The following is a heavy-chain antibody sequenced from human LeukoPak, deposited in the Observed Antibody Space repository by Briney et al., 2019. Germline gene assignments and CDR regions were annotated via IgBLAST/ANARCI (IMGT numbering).Heavy chain of an antibody. CDR1: GDSVSSNSAA. V-gene: IGHV6-1*01. CDR2: TYYRSKWYN. CDR3: ARVWTAMVLSRGRAFDI. D-gene: IGHD5-18*01. Sequence: SQTLSLTCAISGDSVSSNSAAWNWIRQSPSIGLEWLGRTYYRSKWYNDYAVSVKSRITINPDTSKNQFSLQLNSVTPEDTAVYYCARVWTAMVLSRGRAFDIWGQGTMVTVSS. J-gene: IGHJ3*02.